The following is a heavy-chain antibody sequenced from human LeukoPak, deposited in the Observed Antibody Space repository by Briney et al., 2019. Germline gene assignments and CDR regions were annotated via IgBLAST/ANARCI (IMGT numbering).Heavy chain of an antibody. CDR3: ARVRRIDYYYYMDV. V-gene: IGHV4-59*01. CDR2: IYYSGST. Sequence: SETLSLTCTVSGGSISSYCWSWIRQPPGRGLEWIGYIYYSGSTNYNPSLKSRVTISVDTSKNQFSLKLCSVTAADTAVYYCARVRRIDYYYYMDVWGKGTTVTVSS. D-gene: IGHD2-15*01. J-gene: IGHJ6*03. CDR1: GGSISSYC.